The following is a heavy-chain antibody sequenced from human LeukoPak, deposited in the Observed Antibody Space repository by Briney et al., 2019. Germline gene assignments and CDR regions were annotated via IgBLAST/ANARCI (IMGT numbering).Heavy chain of an antibody. Sequence: ASVKVSCKASGYTFTSYDINWVRQPTAQGLEWMGWMNPNSSNTGYAQKFQGGVTMTGNTSISTAYMELSSVRSEDTAVYYCASGTYSSSYWGQGTLVTVSS. CDR1: GYTFTSYD. J-gene: IGHJ4*02. D-gene: IGHD6-13*01. CDR2: MNPNSSNT. CDR3: ASGTYSSSY. V-gene: IGHV1-8*01.